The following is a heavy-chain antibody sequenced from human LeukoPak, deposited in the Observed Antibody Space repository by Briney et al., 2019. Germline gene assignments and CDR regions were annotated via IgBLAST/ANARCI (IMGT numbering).Heavy chain of an antibody. CDR3: ATTRPGGSGSYYYYFDY. D-gene: IGHD3-10*01. J-gene: IGHJ4*02. Sequence: GGSLRLSCAASGFTFSSYWMHWVRQTPGKGLVWVSSISSSSSCIYYADSVKGRFTISRDNAKNSLYLQMNSLRAEDTAVYYCATTRPGGSGSYYYYFDYWGQGTLVTVSS. V-gene: IGHV3-21*01. CDR1: GFTFSSYW. CDR2: ISSSSSCI.